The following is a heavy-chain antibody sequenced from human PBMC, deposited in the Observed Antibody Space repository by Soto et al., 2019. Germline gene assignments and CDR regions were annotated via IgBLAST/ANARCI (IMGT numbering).Heavy chain of an antibody. Sequence: QVQLVQSGAEVKKPGSSVKVSCKASGGTFSSYAISWVRQAPGQGLEWMGGIIPIFGTANYAQKFQGRVTITPDESTRKAYMELSSLRSEDTAVYYCGRDGRSCRSTSCSSPPPYYYGMDVWGQGTTVTVSS. CDR3: GRDGRSCRSTSCSSPPPYYYGMDV. J-gene: IGHJ6*02. CDR1: GGTFSSYA. CDR2: IIPIFGTA. V-gene: IGHV1-69*01. D-gene: IGHD2-2*01.